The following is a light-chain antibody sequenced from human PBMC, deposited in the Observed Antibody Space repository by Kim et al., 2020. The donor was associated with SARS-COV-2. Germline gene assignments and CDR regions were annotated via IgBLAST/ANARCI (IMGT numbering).Light chain of an antibody. CDR2: EVT. Sequence: GQSVTITCTGSSSDMRAYEKVSWYQQHPGKAPKLMISEVTKRSSGVPDRFSGSKSGNTASLTVSGLQVEDEADYYCCSYARTSYVFVTGTKVTVL. V-gene: IGLV2-8*01. CDR1: SSDMRAYEK. J-gene: IGLJ1*01. CDR3: CSYARTSYV.